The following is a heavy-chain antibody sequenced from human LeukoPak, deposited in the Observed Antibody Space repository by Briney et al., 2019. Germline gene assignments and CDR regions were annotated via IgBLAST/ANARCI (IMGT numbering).Heavy chain of an antibody. CDR2: IYYSGST. D-gene: IGHD3-3*01. V-gene: IGHV4-59*01. Sequence: SETLSLTCTVSGGSISSYYWTWVRQPPGKGLEWIGYIYYSGSTNYNPSLKSRVTMSVDTSKNQFSLKLDSVTAADTAVYYCARGPDYDFRSGYSDNYFDPWGQGTLVTVSS. CDR1: GGSISSYY. J-gene: IGHJ5*02. CDR3: ARGPDYDFRSGYSDNYFDP.